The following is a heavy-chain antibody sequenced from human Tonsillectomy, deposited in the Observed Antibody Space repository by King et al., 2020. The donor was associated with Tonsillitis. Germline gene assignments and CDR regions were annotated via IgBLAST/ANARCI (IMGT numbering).Heavy chain of an antibody. CDR2: VSYDGSNN. D-gene: IGHD3-10*01. V-gene: IGHV3-30-3*01. J-gene: IGHJ6*02. CDR3: ASGRGVYGSGTSRDYHYYGMDV. CDR1: GFTFSSYA. Sequence: VQLVESGGGVVQPGRSLRLSCAASGFTFSSYAMHWVRQAPGKGLEWVAVVSYDGSNNYYADSVKGRFTISRDNSKNTLYLQMNSLRPEDTAVYYCASGRGVYGSGTSRDYHYYGMDVWGQGTTVTVSS.